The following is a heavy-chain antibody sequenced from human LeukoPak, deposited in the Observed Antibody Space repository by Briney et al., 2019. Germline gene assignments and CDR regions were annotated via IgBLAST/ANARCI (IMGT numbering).Heavy chain of an antibody. CDR2: IHYSGST. CDR3: AREWQWLRSNT. D-gene: IGHD6-19*01. CDR1: GGSISSGGYY. V-gene: IGHV4-31*03. Sequence: SETLSLTCTVSGGSISSGGYYWSWIRQHPGKGLEWIGYIHYSGSTYYNPSLKSRVTISVDTSKNQFSLKLSSVTAADTAVYYCAREWQWLRSNTWGQGTLVTVSS. J-gene: IGHJ4*02.